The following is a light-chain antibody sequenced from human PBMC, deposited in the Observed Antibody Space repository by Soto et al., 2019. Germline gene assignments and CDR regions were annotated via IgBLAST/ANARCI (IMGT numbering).Light chain of an antibody. J-gene: IGKJ3*01. Sequence: PGERATLSCRASQSVNLNYLAWYQQKPGQARRLLIYGASSRATGIPDRFSGSGSGTEFTLTVSRLEPEDFAVYYCQQYGRSPFTFGPGTKVDIK. CDR3: QQYGRSPFT. CDR1: QSVNLNY. V-gene: IGKV3-20*01. CDR2: GAS.